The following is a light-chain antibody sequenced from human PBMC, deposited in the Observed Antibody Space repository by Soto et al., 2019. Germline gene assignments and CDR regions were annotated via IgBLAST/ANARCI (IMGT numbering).Light chain of an antibody. CDR1: QSLSNNY. Sequence: EIVLTQSPGTLSLSPGERATLSCRASQSLSNNYLAWYQQKPGQAPRLLIYDASSRATGIPDRFSGSGSGTDSTLSMSRLEPEDYAVYYCQQYGSSPLTFGGGTKVDIK. J-gene: IGKJ4*01. V-gene: IGKV3-20*01. CDR3: QQYGSSPLT. CDR2: DAS.